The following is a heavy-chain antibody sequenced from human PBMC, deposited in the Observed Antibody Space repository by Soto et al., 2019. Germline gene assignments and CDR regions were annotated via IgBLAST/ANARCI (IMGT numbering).Heavy chain of an antibody. CDR1: GFSFFSYA. CDR3: AKIAMNWF. J-gene: IGHJ5*01. D-gene: IGHD2-21*01. Sequence: GGSLRLSCIGSGFSFFSYAMSRARQAPGQGIEWVSTISGSVGHTYYADSVKGRFVVSRDNDKNTVYLHMRSLTGEDTAVYFWAKIAMNWF. CDR2: ISGSVGHT. V-gene: IGHV3-23*01.